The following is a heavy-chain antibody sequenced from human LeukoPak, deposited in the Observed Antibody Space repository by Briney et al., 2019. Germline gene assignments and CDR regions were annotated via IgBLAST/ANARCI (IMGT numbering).Heavy chain of an antibody. Sequence: SETLSLTCTVSGGSVSSGTYYWSWIRQPPGKGLEWIGDIYYSGSTNFNPSLKSRVTISVDTSKNQFSLKLSSVTAADTAVYYCARDVRGVFDYWGQGTLVTVSS. D-gene: IGHD3-10*01. CDR2: IYYSGST. CDR1: GGSVSSGTYY. V-gene: IGHV4-61*01. J-gene: IGHJ4*02. CDR3: ARDVRGVFDY.